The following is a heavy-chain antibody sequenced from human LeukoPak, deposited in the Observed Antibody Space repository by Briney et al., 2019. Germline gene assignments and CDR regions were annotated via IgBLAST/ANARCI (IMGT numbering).Heavy chain of an antibody. CDR3: ARGGWTTGMDY. CDR1: GYSFTSHG. D-gene: IGHD1-14*01. J-gene: IGHJ4*02. Sequence: GASVTVSCKSSGYSFTSHGISWVRQAPGQGLEWMGLISGYNGNTNYAQKFQGRVTMTTDASTRTAHMEVRGLRSDDTAVYYCARGGWTTGMDYWGQGTLVTV. V-gene: IGHV1-18*01. CDR2: ISGYNGNT.